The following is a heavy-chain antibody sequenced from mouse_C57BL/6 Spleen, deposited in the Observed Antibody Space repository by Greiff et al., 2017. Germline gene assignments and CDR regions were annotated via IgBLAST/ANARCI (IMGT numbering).Heavy chain of an antibody. CDR1: GYSFTSYY. Sequence: QVQLQQSGPELVKPGASVKISCKASGYSFTSYYIHWVKQRPGQGLEWIGWIYPGSGNTKYNEKFKGKATLTADTSSSTAYMQLSSLTSEDSAVYDCARQRAGYYFDYWGQGTTLTVSS. D-gene: IGHD3-1*01. CDR2: IYPGSGNT. CDR3: ARQRAGYYFDY. V-gene: IGHV1-66*01. J-gene: IGHJ2*01.